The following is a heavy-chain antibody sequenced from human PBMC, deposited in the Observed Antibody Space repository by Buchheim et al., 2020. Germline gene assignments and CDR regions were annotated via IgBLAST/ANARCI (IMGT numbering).Heavy chain of an antibody. CDR2: INHSGST. J-gene: IGHJ5*02. D-gene: IGHD4-11*01. CDR1: GGSFSGYY. Sequence: QVQLQQWGAGLLKPSETLSLTCAVYGGSFSGYYWSWIRQPPGKGLEWIGEINHSGSTNYNPSLKSRVTISVDTSKNQFSLKLSSGTAADTAVYYCASSGPTTVTTRVDNWFDPWGQGTL. V-gene: IGHV4-34*01. CDR3: ASSGPTTVTTRVDNWFDP.